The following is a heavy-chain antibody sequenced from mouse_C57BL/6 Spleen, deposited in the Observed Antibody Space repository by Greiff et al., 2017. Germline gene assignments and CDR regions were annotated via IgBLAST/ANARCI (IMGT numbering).Heavy chain of an antibody. Sequence: DVHLVESEGGLVQPGSSMKLSCTASGFTFSDYYMAWVRQVPEKGLEWVANINYDGSSTYYLDSLKSRFIISRDNAKNILYLQMSSLKSEDTATYYCARDGPYGSSYDWYFDVWGTGTTVTVSS. V-gene: IGHV5-16*01. CDR3: ARDGPYGSSYDWYFDV. D-gene: IGHD1-1*01. J-gene: IGHJ1*03. CDR2: INYDGSST. CDR1: GFTFSDYY.